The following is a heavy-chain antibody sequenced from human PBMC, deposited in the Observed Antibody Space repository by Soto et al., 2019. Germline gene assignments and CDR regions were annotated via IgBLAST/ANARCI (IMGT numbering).Heavy chain of an antibody. Sequence: ASVKVSCKASGYTFTSYDINWVRQATGQGLEWMGWMNPNSGNTGYAQKFQGRVTMTRNTSISTAYMELSSLRSEDTAVYYCARSRFGESYYYYYMDVWGKGTTVTVSS. CDR1: GYTFTSYD. CDR3: ARSRFGESYYYYYMDV. D-gene: IGHD3-10*02. J-gene: IGHJ6*03. CDR2: MNPNSGNT. V-gene: IGHV1-8*01.